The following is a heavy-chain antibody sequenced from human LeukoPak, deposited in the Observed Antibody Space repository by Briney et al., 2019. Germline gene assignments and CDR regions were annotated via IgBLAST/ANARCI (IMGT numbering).Heavy chain of an antibody. V-gene: IGHV1-46*01. D-gene: IGHD2-2*02. CDR1: GYTFTSYY. J-gene: IGHJ4*02. CDR3: ARVGYCSSTSCYTPGLFDY. CDR2: INPSGCST. Sequence: ASVKVSCKASGYTFTSYYMHWVRHAPGQGLEWMGIINPSGCSTSYAQKFQGRVTMTRDMSTSTVYMELSSLRSEDTAVYYCARVGYCSSTSCYTPGLFDYWGQGTLVTVSS.